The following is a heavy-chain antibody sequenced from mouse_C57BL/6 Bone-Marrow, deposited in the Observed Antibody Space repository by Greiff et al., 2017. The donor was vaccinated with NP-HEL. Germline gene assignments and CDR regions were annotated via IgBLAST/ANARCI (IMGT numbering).Heavy chain of an antibody. CDR2: INPYNGGT. CDR3: ARLGGKRDYFDY. CDR1: GYTFTDYY. J-gene: IGHJ2*01. V-gene: IGHV1-19*01. Sequence: EVKLVESGPVLVKPGASVKMSCKASGYTFTDYYMNWVKQSHGKSLEWIGVINPYNGGTSYNQKFKGKATLTVDKSSSTAYMELNSLTSEDSAVYYCARLGGKRDYFDYWGQGTTLTVSS. D-gene: IGHD2-1*01.